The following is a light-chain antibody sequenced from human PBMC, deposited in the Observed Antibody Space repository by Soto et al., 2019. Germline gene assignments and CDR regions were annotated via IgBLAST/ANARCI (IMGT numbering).Light chain of an antibody. J-gene: IGLJ1*01. Sequence: GRAPTLVIYEVSNRPSGVSGRFSGSKSGNTASLTISGLRAEDEGDYYCSTSTTTNTLFVFGTGTRSPS. CDR3: STSTTTNTLFV. V-gene: IGLV2-14*01. CDR2: EVS.